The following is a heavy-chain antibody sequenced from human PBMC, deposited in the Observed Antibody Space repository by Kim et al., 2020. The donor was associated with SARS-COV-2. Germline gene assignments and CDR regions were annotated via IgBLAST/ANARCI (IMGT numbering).Heavy chain of an antibody. D-gene: IGHD6-13*01. V-gene: IGHV1-8*01. Sequence: ASVKVSCKASGYTFTSYDINWVRQATGQGLEWMGWMNPNSGNTGYAQKFQGRVTMTRNTSISTAYMEVSSLRSENTAVYYCARRIAAAGTVIGVWGQGTLVTVSS. J-gene: IGHJ4*02. CDR2: MNPNSGNT. CDR1: GYTFTSYD. CDR3: ARRIAAAGTVIGV.